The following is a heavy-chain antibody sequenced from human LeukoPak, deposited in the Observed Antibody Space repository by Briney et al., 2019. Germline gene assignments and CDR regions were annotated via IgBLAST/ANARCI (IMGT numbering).Heavy chain of an antibody. V-gene: IGHV3-30*04. CDR1: GFNFNSYT. J-gene: IGHJ4*02. Sequence: GGSLRLSCAASGFNFNSYTMHWVRQAPGKGLEWVAVISYDGGDKFYADSVKGRFTISRDNSKSTLYLEMNNLRTEDTAVYFCVRSWKLLQNFDSWGQGTLVTVSS. CDR3: VRSWKLLQNFDS. CDR2: ISYDGGDK. D-gene: IGHD1-26*01.